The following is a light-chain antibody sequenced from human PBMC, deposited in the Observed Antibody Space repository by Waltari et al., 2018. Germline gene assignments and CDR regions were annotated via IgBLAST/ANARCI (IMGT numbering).Light chain of an antibody. CDR1: VSNIGRNY. CDR2: RND. Sequence: QSELTQPPSASGPPGQRVTISCSGSVSNIGRNYVCWYSHQLPGTAPKLLIYRNDQRPSAVPDRFSGSKSGTSASLAISGLRSEDEGDYYCAAWDDSLSGHVVFGGGTKLTVL. V-gene: IGLV1-47*01. J-gene: IGLJ2*01. CDR3: AAWDDSLSGHVV.